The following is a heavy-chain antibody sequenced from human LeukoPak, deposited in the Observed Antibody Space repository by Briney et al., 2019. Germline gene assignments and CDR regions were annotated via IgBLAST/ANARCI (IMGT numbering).Heavy chain of an antibody. CDR1: GGSISSGGYY. D-gene: IGHD3-16*02. CDR2: IYYSGST. J-gene: IGHJ4*02. CDR3: ARAMITSGGVIVMLDY. V-gene: IGHV4-31*03. Sequence: SETLSLTCTVSGGSISSGGYYWSWIRQHPGKGLEWIGYIYYSGSTYYNPSLKSRVTISVDTSKNQFSLKLSSVTAADTAVYYCARAMITSGGVIVMLDYWGQGTLVTVSS.